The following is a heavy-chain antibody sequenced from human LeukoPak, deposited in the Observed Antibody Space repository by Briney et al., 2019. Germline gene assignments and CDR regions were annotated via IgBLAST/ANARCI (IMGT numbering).Heavy chain of an antibody. D-gene: IGHD2-2*01. CDR2: IIPIFGTA. Sequence: SVKVSCKASGGTFSSYAISWVRQAPGQGLEWMGGIIPIFGTANYAQKFQGRVTITADESTSTAYMGLSSLRSEDTAVYYCARGMEVVPAATYYYYGMDVWGKGTTVTVSS. CDR3: ARGMEVVPAATYYYYGMDV. J-gene: IGHJ6*04. CDR1: GGTFSSYA. V-gene: IGHV1-69*13.